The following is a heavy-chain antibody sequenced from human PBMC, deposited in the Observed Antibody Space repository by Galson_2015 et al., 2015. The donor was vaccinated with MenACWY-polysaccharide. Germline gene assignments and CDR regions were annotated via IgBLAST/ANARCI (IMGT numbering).Heavy chain of an antibody. CDR2: INPNSGGT. D-gene: IGHD7-27*01. Sequence: SVKVSCKASGYTFTGYYMHWVRQAPGQGLEWMGWINPNSGGTNYTQKFQGRVTMTRDTSISTAYMELSRLRSDDTAVYYCARGASTNWGSQIGYWGQGTLVTVSS. CDR1: GYTFTGYY. V-gene: IGHV1-2*02. J-gene: IGHJ4*02. CDR3: ARGASTNWGSQIGY.